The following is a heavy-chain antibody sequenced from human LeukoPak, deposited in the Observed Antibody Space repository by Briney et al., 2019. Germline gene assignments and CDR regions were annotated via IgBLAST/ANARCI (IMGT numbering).Heavy chain of an antibody. V-gene: IGHV3-48*03. J-gene: IGHJ2*01. Sequence: GGSLRLSCAASGFTFSSYEMNWVRQAPGKGLEWVSYISSSGSTIYYADSVKGRFTISRDNAKNSLYLRMNSLRAEDTAVYYCARDKKQWLVRWYFDLWGRGTLVTVSS. D-gene: IGHD6-19*01. CDR1: GFTFSSYE. CDR3: ARDKKQWLVRWYFDL. CDR2: ISSSGSTI.